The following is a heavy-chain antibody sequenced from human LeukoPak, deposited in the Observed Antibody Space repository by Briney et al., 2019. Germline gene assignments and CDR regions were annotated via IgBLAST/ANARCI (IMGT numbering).Heavy chain of an antibody. V-gene: IGHV1-18*01. CDR3: ARAGGSYGWGGEPTSFDY. J-gene: IGHJ4*02. D-gene: IGHD5-18*01. Sequence: GASVKVSCKASGYTFTSYGISWVRQAPGQGLEWMGWISAYNGNTNYAQKLQGRVTMTTDTSTSTAYMELRSLRSDDTAVYYCARAGGSYGWGGEPTSFDYWGQGTLVTVSS. CDR1: GYTFTSYG. CDR2: ISAYNGNT.